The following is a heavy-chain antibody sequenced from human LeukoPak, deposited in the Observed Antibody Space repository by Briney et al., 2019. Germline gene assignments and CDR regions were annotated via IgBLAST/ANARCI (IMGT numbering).Heavy chain of an antibody. CDR1: GYTFTGYY. J-gene: IGHJ4*02. Sequence: ASVKVSCKASGYTFTGYYMHWVRQAPGQGLERMGWINPNSGGTNYAQKFQGRVTMTRDTSISTAYMELSRLRSDDTAVYYCARERIAVAGRGVDYWGQGTLVTVSS. CDR3: ARERIAVAGRGVDY. D-gene: IGHD6-19*01. CDR2: INPNSGGT. V-gene: IGHV1-2*02.